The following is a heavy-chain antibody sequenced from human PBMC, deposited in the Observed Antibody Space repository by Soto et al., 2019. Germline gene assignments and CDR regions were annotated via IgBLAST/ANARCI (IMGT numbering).Heavy chain of an antibody. V-gene: IGHV6-1*01. D-gene: IGHD5-18*01. CDR3: ARESLTTWIQLWAPRTPYYYYGMDV. CDR1: GDSFSSNSAA. Sequence: PSQTQSLTCAISGDSFSSNSAAWNWIRQSPSRGLEWLGRTYYRSKWYNDYAVSVKSRITINPDTSKNQFSLQLNSVTPEDTAVYYCARESLTTWIQLWAPRTPYYYYGMDVWGQGTTVTVSS. J-gene: IGHJ6*02. CDR2: TYYRSKWYN.